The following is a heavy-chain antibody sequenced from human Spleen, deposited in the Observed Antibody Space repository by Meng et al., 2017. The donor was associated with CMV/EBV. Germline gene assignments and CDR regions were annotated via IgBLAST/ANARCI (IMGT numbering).Heavy chain of an antibody. J-gene: IGHJ4*02. CDR1: GGSFSDYY. CDR3: ARLYGDYIPIDY. CDR2: ISPTSNSI. Sequence: LSLTCAVYGGSFSDYYWSWIRQPPGKGLEWVSSISPTSNSIYYADSVKGRFTISRDNAKNSLYLQMNSLRAEDTAVYYCARLYGDYIPIDYWGQGTLVTVSS. D-gene: IGHD4-17*01. V-gene: IGHV3-11*04.